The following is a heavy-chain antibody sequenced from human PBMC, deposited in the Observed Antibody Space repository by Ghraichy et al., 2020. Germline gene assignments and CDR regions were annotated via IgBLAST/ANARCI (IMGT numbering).Heavy chain of an antibody. Sequence: GGSLRLSCAASGFTFSSYAMHWVRQAPGKGLEWVAVISYDGSNKYYADSVKGRFTISRDNSKNTLYLQMNSLRAEDTAVYYCARDLIPYSGSYNYYFDYWGQGTLVTVSS. D-gene: IGHD1-26*01. V-gene: IGHV3-30-3*01. CDR2: ISYDGSNK. CDR3: ARDLIPYSGSYNYYFDY. CDR1: GFTFSSYA. J-gene: IGHJ4*02.